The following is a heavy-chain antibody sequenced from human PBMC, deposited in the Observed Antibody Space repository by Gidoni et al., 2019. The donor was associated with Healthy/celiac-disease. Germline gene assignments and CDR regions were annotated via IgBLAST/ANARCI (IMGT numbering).Heavy chain of an antibody. V-gene: IGHV4-39*02. Sequence: QLQLQESGPGLVKPSETLSLTCTVSGCSISSSSYYWGWIRQPPGKGLEWIGSIDYSGSTYYNPSLKSRVTISVDTSKNQFSLKLSSVTAADTAVYYCARETSEQYCGGDCSNWFDPWGQGTLVTVSS. CDR3: ARETSEQYCGGDCSNWFDP. CDR2: IDYSGST. D-gene: IGHD2-21*02. J-gene: IGHJ5*02. CDR1: GCSISSSSYY.